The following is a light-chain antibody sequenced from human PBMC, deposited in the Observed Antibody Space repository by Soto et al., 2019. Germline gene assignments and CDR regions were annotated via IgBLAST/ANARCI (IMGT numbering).Light chain of an antibody. CDR2: GNI. J-gene: IGLJ2*01. CDR1: SSNIGAGYE. V-gene: IGLV1-40*01. CDR3: QSFDSSLSGVV. Sequence: QSVLTQTPSVSGAPGQRVTISCTGSSSNIGAGYEVHWYQQLPGTAPTLLIHGNINRPSGVPDRFSGSKSDTSASLAITGHQSEDEADYYCQSFDSSLSGVVFGGGTKVTVL.